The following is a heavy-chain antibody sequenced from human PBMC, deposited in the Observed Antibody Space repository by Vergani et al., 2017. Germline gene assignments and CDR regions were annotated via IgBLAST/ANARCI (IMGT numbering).Heavy chain of an antibody. Sequence: QLQLQESGPGLVKPSETLSLTCTVSGGSISSSSYYWGWIRQPPGKGLEWIGSIYYSGSTYYNPSLKSRVTISVDTSKNQFSLKLSSVTAADTAVYYCARGGVGMATTFYYYYGMDVWGQGTTVTVSS. V-gene: IGHV4-39*01. CDR3: ARGGVGMATTFYYYYGMDV. CDR2: IYYSGST. D-gene: IGHD5-24*01. J-gene: IGHJ6*02. CDR1: GGSISSSSYY.